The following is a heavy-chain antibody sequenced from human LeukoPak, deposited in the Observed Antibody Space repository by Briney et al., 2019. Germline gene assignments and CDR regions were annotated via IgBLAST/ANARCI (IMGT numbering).Heavy chain of an antibody. V-gene: IGHV4-39*07. CDR2: IYYSGST. J-gene: IGHJ5*02. CDR3: AGTKSIAARLDP. Sequence: SETLSLTCTVSGGSISSSSYYWGWIRQPPGKGLEWIGGIYYSGSTYYNPSLKSRVTISVDTSKNQFSLKLSSVTAADTAVYYCAGTKSIAARLDPWGQGTLVTVSS. D-gene: IGHD6-13*01. CDR1: GGSISSSSYY.